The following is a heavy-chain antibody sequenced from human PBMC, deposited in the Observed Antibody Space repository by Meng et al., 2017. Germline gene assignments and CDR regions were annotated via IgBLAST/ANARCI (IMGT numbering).Heavy chain of an antibody. CDR3: ARDRREIAAAGTLDY. J-gene: IGHJ4*02. D-gene: IGHD6-13*01. Sequence: GESLKISCAASGFTFSSYAMHWVRQAPGKGLEWVAVISYDGSNKYYADSVKGRFTISRDNSKNTLYLQMNSLRAEDTAVYYCARDRREIAAAGTLDYWGQGTLVTVSS. CDR1: GFTFSSYA. CDR2: ISYDGSNK. V-gene: IGHV3-30*04.